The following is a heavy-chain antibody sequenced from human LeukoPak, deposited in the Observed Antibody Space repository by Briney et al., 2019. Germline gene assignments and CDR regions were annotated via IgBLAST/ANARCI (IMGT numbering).Heavy chain of an antibody. V-gene: IGHV1-2*02. CDR1: GYTFTGYY. Sequence: ASVKVSCKASGYTFTGYYMHWVRQAPGQGLEWMGWINPNSGGTNYAQKFQGRVTMTRDTSTSTAYMELSRLRSDDTAVYYCARDDHCSRTSCYPIRGTYYYYGMDVWGQGTTVTVSS. CDR3: ARDDHCSRTSCYPIRGTYYYYGMDV. D-gene: IGHD2-2*01. CDR2: INPNSGGT. J-gene: IGHJ6*02.